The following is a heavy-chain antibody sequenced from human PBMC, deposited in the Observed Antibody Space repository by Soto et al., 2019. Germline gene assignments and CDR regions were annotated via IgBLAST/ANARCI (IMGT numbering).Heavy chain of an antibody. CDR1: GFTFSSYW. CDR2: INSDGSST. V-gene: IGHV3-74*01. Sequence: EVQLVESGGGLVQPGGSLRLSCAASGFTFSSYWMHWVRQAPGKGLVWVSRINSDGSSTSYADSVKGRVTISRDNAKNTLYLQMTSLRAEDTAVYYCARERIAARPFYYYYGMDVWGQGTTVTVSS. D-gene: IGHD6-6*01. CDR3: ARERIAARPFYYYYGMDV. J-gene: IGHJ6*02.